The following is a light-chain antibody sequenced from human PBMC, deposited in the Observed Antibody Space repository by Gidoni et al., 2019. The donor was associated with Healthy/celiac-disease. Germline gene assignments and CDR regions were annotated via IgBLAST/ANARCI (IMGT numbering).Light chain of an antibody. Sequence: PSSLSVSVGDRVTITCQSSEDISDYLNWYQQKPGKAPKPLIYDASDLETGVPSRFSGSGSGTDFTFSISSLQPEEIATYYCQQYDNLLSLPFGEGTKLEIK. CDR3: QQYDNLLSLP. J-gene: IGKJ4*01. CDR2: DAS. CDR1: EDISDY. V-gene: IGKV1-33*01.